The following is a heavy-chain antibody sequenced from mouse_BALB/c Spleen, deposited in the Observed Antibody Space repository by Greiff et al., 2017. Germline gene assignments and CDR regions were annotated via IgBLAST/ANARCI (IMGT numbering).Heavy chain of an antibody. CDR2: ISYSGST. Sequence: EVQVVESGPSLVKPSQTLSLTCSVTGDSITSGYWNWIRKFPGNKLEYMGYISYSGSTYYNPSLKSRISITRDTSKNQYYLQLNSVTTEDTATYYCARSITTVFRSWYFDVWGAGTTVTVSS. CDR1: GDSITSGY. CDR3: ARSITTVFRSWYFDV. V-gene: IGHV3-8*02. D-gene: IGHD1-1*01. J-gene: IGHJ1*01.